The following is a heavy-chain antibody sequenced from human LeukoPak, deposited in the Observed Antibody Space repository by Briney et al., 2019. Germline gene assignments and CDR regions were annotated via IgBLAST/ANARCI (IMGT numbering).Heavy chain of an antibody. D-gene: IGHD4-17*01. V-gene: IGHV3-7*01. CDR1: GFTFSSYW. CDR3: ARYKYGDYDSAWDY. J-gene: IGHJ4*02. CDR2: IKQDGSEK. Sequence: QSGGSLRLSCAASGFTFSSYWTSWVRQAPGKGLEWVANIKQDGSEKYYVDSVKGRFTISRDNAKNSLYLQMNSLRAEDTAVYYCARYKYGDYDSAWDYWGQGTLVTVSS.